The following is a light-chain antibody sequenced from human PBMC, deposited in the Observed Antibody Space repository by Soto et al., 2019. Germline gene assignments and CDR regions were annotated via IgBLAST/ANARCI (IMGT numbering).Light chain of an antibody. CDR2: EVS. CDR1: SSDVGGYSY. V-gene: IGLV2-8*01. Sequence: QSVLTQPPSASGSPGQSVTISCTGTSSDVGGYSYVSWYQQHPGKAPKLMIYEVSKRPSGVPDRFPGSKSGNTASLTVSGLQAEDEADYYCSSYAGSNNLFVFGTGTKSPS. J-gene: IGLJ1*01. CDR3: SSYAGSNNLFV.